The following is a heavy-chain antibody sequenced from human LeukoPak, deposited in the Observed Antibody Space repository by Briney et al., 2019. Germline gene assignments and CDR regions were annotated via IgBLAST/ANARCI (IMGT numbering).Heavy chain of an antibody. J-gene: IGHJ4*02. CDR2: IYYSGST. CDR1: GASISSYY. Sequence: KSSETLSLTCTVSGASISSYYWSWVRQPPGKGLEWIGYIYYSGSTNYDPSLKSRVTISIDTSKTQFPLKLSSVTAADTAVYYCARVVYSGSWGYFDYWGQGALVTVSS. CDR3: ARVVYSGSWGYFDY. V-gene: IGHV4-59*01. D-gene: IGHD3-10*01.